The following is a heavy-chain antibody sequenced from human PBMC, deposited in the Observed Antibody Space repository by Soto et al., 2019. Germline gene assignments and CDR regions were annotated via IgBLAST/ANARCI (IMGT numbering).Heavy chain of an antibody. CDR2: IYYSGST. Sequence: SETLSLTCTVSGGSISSSSYYWGWIRQPPGKGLEWIGSIYYSGSTYYNPSLKSRVTISVDTSKNQFSLKLSSVTAADTAVYYCARDLRIVGDVYYGMDVWGQGTTVTVSS. J-gene: IGHJ6*01. V-gene: IGHV4-39*02. CDR1: GGSISSSSYY. CDR3: ARDLRIVGDVYYGMDV. D-gene: IGHD1-26*01.